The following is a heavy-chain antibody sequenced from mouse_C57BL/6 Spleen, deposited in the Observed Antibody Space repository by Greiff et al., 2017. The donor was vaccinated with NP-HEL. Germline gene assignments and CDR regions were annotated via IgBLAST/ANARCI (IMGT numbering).Heavy chain of an antibody. CDR3: ARNYGY. CDR1: GYTFTSYW. D-gene: IGHD1-1*01. CDR2: IDPSDSYT. Sequence: QVQLKQPGAELVKPGASVKLSCKASGYTFTSYWMQWVKQRPGQGLEWIGEIDPSDSYTNYNQKFKGKATLTVDTSSSTAYMQLSSLTSEDSAVYYCARNYGYWGQGTTLTVSS. J-gene: IGHJ2*01. V-gene: IGHV1-50*01.